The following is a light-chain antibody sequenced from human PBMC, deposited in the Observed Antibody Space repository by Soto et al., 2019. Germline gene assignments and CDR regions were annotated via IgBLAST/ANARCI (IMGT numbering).Light chain of an antibody. CDR3: CSFAGVTGV. V-gene: IGLV2-23*01. CDR1: SNDIGYYNR. CDR2: EDS. Sequence: QSALTQPASVSGSPGQSITISCIGTSNDIGYYNRVSWYQQHPGKAPELIIYEDSKRPSGVSHRLSGSKSGNTASLTISGLQAEDEADYYCCSFAGVTGVFGGGTKVTVL. J-gene: IGLJ3*02.